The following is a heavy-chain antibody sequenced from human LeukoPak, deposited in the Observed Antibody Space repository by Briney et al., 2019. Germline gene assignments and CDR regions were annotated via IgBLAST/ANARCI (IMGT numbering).Heavy chain of an antibody. J-gene: IGHJ4*02. CDR3: ASGPILTGLYD. CDR2: IYHSGST. CDR1: GGSISSGGYS. D-gene: IGHD3-9*01. V-gene: IGHV4-30-2*01. Sequence: SETLSLTCAVSGGSISSGGYSWSWLRQPPGKGLEWIGYIYHSGSTYYNPSLKSRVTISVDRSKNQFSLKLSSVTAADTAVYYCASGPILTGLYDWGQGTLVTVSS.